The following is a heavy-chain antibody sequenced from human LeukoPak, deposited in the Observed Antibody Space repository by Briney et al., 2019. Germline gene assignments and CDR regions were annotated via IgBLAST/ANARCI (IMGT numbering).Heavy chain of an antibody. D-gene: IGHD2-2*01. Sequence: GGSLRLSCAASGFSFNNYWMSWVRQAPGKGLEWVANIKQDGSEKYYTDSVKGRFTISRDSAKNSLYLQMNSLRVEDTAVYYCARVRPYCSSTNCYQYYFDYWGQGTLVTVSS. J-gene: IGHJ4*02. V-gene: IGHV3-7*01. CDR2: IKQDGSEK. CDR3: ARVRPYCSSTNCYQYYFDY. CDR1: GFSFNNYW.